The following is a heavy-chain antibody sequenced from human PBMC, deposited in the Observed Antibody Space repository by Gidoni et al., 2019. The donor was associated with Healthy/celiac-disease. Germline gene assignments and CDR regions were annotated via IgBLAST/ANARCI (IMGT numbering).Heavy chain of an antibody. CDR2: MNPNSGNT. CDR1: GYTFTSYD. CDR3: ASSNEPNYYYYGMDV. V-gene: IGHV1-8*01. Sequence: QVQLVQSGAEVKKPGASVKVSCKASGYTFTSYDINWVRQATGQGLEWMGWMNPNSGNTGYAQKFQGRVTMTRNTSISTAYMELSSLRSEDTAVYYCASSNEPNYYYYGMDVWGQGTTVTVSS. J-gene: IGHJ6*02.